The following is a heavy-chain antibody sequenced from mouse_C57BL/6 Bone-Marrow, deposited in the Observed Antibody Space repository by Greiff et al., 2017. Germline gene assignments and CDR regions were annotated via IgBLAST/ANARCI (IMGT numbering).Heavy chain of an antibody. CDR2: IYPGDGDT. CDR1: GYAFSSSW. J-gene: IGHJ3*01. Sequence: QVQLQQSGPELVKPGASVKISCKASGYAFSSSWMNWVKQRPGKGLEWIGRIYPGDGDTNYNGKFKGKATLTADKSSSTAYMQLSSLTSGASAVSFLARNQPGPWFPYGGQGLWSLSLQ. D-gene: IGHD6-1*01. CDR3: ARNQPGPWFPY. V-gene: IGHV1-82*01.